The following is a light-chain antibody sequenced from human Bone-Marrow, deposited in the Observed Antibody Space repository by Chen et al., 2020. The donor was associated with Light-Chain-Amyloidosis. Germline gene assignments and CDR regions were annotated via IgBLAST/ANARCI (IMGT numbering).Light chain of an antibody. CDR2: RDT. Sequence: SSELTQPPSVSVSPGQTARITCSGDDLPTKYAYWYQQKPGQAPVLVIHRDTERPSGISERFSGSSSGTTATLTISGVQAEDEADYHGQSADSSGTDEVIFGGGTKLTVL. V-gene: IGLV3-25*03. CDR3: QSADSSGTDEVI. CDR1: DLPTKY. J-gene: IGLJ2*01.